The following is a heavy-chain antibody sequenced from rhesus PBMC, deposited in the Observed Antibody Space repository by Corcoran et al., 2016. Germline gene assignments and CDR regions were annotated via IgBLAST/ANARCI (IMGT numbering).Heavy chain of an antibody. V-gene: IGHV4-80*01. CDR2: IKGNSGST. J-gene: IGHJ5-1*01. Sequence: QVQLQESGPGLVKPSETLSLTCAVSGASISSYWWSWIRQSPGMGLEWIGEIKGNSGSTYYNPSLKSRVTISKDASKNQFSLKVNSVTAADTAVYYCARKYSGSWNRFDVWGPGVLVTVSS. CDR1: GASISSYW. CDR3: ARKYSGSWNRFDV. D-gene: IGHD6-25*01.